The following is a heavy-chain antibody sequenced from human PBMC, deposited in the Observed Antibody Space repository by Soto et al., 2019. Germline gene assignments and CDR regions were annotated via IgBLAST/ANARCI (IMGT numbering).Heavy chain of an antibody. Sequence: QVQLVQSGAEVKKPGSSVKVSCKASGGTFSSYAISWVRQAPGQGLEWMGGIIPIFGTANYAQKFQGRVTITADEATSTAYMELSSLRSEDTAVYYCARDGGGSSYGGRPHFDYWGQGTLVTVSS. CDR3: ARDGGGSSYGGRPHFDY. CDR1: GGTFSSYA. V-gene: IGHV1-69*12. J-gene: IGHJ4*02. D-gene: IGHD1-26*01. CDR2: IIPIFGTA.